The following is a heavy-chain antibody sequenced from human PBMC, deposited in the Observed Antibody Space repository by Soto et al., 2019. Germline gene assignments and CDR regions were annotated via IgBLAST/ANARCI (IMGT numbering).Heavy chain of an antibody. Sequence: GGSLRLSCTVSGFSVTNSYINWVRQAPGKGLEWVSILYSSGTTYYADSVRGRFTVSRDDSKNTLFLHMNSLRADDTAVYYCARDCSKFSYNYPYYYAMDAWGQGTTVTVSS. CDR3: ARDCSKFSYNYPYYYAMDA. D-gene: IGHD5-18*01. CDR1: GFSVTNSY. CDR2: LYSSGTT. J-gene: IGHJ6*02. V-gene: IGHV3-53*01.